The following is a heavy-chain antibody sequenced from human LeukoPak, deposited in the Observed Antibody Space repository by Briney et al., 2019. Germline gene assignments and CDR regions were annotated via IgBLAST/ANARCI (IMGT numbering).Heavy chain of an antibody. D-gene: IGHD3-10*02. V-gene: IGHV3-74*01. J-gene: IGHJ6*04. CDR1: GFSFSSYW. CDR2: ISSDGSST. Sequence: GGSLRLSCAASGFSFSSYWMHWVRQAPGKGLVWVSRISSDGSSTSYADSVKGRFTISGDNAKNTLYLQMNSLRAEDTAVYYCAELGITMIGGVWGKGTTVTISS. CDR3: AELGITMIGGV.